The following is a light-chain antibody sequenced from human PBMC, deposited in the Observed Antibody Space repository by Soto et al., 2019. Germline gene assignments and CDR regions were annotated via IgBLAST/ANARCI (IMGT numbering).Light chain of an antibody. CDR1: SSNVGGYNY. CDR2: DVS. V-gene: IGLV2-11*01. Sequence: QSALTQPRSVSGSPGQSVTLSCTATSSNVGGYNYVSWYQQHPGKVPKLLIYDVSKRPSGVPDRFSGSKSGNTASLTISGLHAEDEADDYCCSYEGIYTSYVFGTGTKVTVL. CDR3: CSYEGIYTSYV. J-gene: IGLJ1*01.